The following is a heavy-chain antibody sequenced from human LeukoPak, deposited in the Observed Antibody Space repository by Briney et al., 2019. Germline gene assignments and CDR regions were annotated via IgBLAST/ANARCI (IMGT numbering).Heavy chain of an antibody. CDR3: ARVALLNFLARHHGYFDL. Sequence: PSQTLSLTCTVSGGSISSGSYYWSWIRQPAGKGLEWIGRIYTSGSTNYNPSLKSRVTISVDTSKNQFSLKLSSVTAADTAVYYCARVALLNFLARHHGYFDLWGRGTLATVSS. J-gene: IGHJ2*01. CDR1: GGSISSGSYY. D-gene: IGHD2/OR15-2a*01. CDR2: IYTSGST. V-gene: IGHV4-61*02.